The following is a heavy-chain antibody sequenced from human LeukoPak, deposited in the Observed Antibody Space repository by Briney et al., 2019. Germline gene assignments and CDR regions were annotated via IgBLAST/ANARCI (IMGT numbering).Heavy chain of an antibody. CDR3: ARGDPGYYGSGSYYNHLDDAFDI. J-gene: IGHJ3*02. CDR2: ISSSGSTI. Sequence: PGGSLRLSCAASGFTFSSYYMSWIRQAPGKGLEWVSYISSSGSTIYYADSVKGRFTISRDNAKNSLYLQMNSLRAEDTAVYYCARGDPGYYGSGSYYNHLDDAFDIWGQGTMDTVSS. V-gene: IGHV3-11*04. CDR1: GFTFSSYY. D-gene: IGHD3-10*01.